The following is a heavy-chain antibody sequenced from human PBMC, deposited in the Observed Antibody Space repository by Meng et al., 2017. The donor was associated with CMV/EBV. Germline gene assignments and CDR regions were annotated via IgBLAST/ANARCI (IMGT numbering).Heavy chain of an antibody. J-gene: IGHJ4*02. V-gene: IGHV3-30-3*01. Sequence: GESLKISCAASGFTFSSYAMHWVRQAPGKGLEWVAVISYDGSNKYYADSVKSRFTISRDNSKNTLYLQMNSLRAEDTAVYYCAKDSGYLSSVLDYWGQGTLVTVSS. CDR3: AKDSGYLSSVLDY. D-gene: IGHD3-22*01. CDR2: ISYDGSNK. CDR1: GFTFSSYA.